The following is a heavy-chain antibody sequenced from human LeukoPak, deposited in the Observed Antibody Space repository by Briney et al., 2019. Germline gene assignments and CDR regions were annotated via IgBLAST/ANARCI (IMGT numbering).Heavy chain of an antibody. Sequence: LTGGSLRLSCAASGFTFSSYAMSWVRQAPGKGLDWVSAISGSGGSTYYADSVKGRFTISRDNSKNTLYLQMNSLRAEDTAVYYCAKKRGAFWSGYYFDYWGQGTLVTVSS. CDR1: GFTFSSYA. D-gene: IGHD3-3*01. CDR2: ISGSGGST. J-gene: IGHJ4*02. V-gene: IGHV3-23*01. CDR3: AKKRGAFWSGYYFDY.